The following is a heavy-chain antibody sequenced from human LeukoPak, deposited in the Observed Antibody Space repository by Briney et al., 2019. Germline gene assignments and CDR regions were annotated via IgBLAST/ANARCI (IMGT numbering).Heavy chain of an antibody. CDR2: IKQDGNEK. CDR3: AKDKGIQLWFFDY. D-gene: IGHD5-18*01. V-gene: IGHV3-7*01. J-gene: IGHJ4*02. Sequence: GGSLRLSCAASGFRFNTYWMSWVRQAPGKGLEWVANIKQDGNEKYYADSVKGRFTISKDNTKNTLYLQMNSLRAEDTAVYYCAKDKGIQLWFFDYWGQGTLVTVSS. CDR1: GFRFNTYW.